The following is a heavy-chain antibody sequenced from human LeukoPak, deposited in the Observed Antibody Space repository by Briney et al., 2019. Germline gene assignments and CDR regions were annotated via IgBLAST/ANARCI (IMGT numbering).Heavy chain of an antibody. J-gene: IGHJ4*02. V-gene: IGHV5-51*01. D-gene: IGHD6-19*01. CDR2: ISPGDSDT. CDR3: ARQNRIAVSGTFDY. Sequence: GESLKISCKGSGYSFTSYWIGWVRQMPGKGLEWMGIISPGDSDTRYSPSFQGQVTISADKSISTAYLQWSSLRASDTAMYCCARQNRIAVSGTFDYWGQGTLITVSS. CDR1: GYSFTSYW.